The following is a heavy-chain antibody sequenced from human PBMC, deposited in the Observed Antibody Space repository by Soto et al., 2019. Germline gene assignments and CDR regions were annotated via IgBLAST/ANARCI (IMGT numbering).Heavy chain of an antibody. D-gene: IGHD4-17*01. V-gene: IGHV1-69*01. CDR3: ARDLSGDYGDYYYGMDV. J-gene: IGHJ6*02. Sequence: QVQLVQSGAEVKKPGSSVKVSCKASGGTFSSYAISWVRQAPGQGLEWMGGIIPIFGTANYAQKFQDRVTITADESTSTAYMELSSLRSEDTAVYYCARDLSGDYGDYYYGMDVWGQGTTVTVSS. CDR2: IIPIFGTA. CDR1: GGTFSSYA.